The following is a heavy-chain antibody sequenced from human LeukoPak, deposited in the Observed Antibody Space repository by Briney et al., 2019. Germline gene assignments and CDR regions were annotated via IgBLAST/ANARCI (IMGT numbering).Heavy chain of an antibody. D-gene: IGHD5-18*01. Sequence: PSETLSLTCSVYGGSVSGYYWSWIRQPPGKGLEWIGEISHSGNTNYNSSLKSRVTLSVDTSKNQFSLKLKSVTAADTAVYYCARGGYSYTSGGYFDFWGRGTLVTVSS. CDR2: ISHSGNT. V-gene: IGHV4-34*01. CDR1: GGSVSGYY. J-gene: IGHJ2*01. CDR3: ARGGYSYTSGGYFDF.